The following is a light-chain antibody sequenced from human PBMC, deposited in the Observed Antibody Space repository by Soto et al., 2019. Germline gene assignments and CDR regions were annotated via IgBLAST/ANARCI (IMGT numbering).Light chain of an antibody. CDR3: LQDINYPWT. V-gene: IGKV1-6*01. Sequence: IQMTQSPSSLSASIGDRVPITCRASQTVNTYLHWYQQKPGKAPKLPIYAASTLQSGVPPRFSGSGSGTDVTLAISSRQPEDSATYYCLQDINYPWTFGQGTRLEI. CDR2: AAS. CDR1: QTVNTY. J-gene: IGKJ5*01.